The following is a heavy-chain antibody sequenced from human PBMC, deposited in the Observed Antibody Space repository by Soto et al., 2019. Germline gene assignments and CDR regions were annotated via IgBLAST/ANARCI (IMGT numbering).Heavy chain of an antibody. J-gene: IGHJ4*02. V-gene: IGHV4-61*01. CDR3: ARAPLTGGPLLDY. CDR2: IYYSGST. CDR1: GDSVGSGSYY. D-gene: IGHD1-26*01. Sequence: SETLSLTCTVSGDSVGSGSYYWNWIRQPPGKGLEWIGYIYYSGSTNYNPSLKSRVTISVDTSKNQFSLKLSSVTAADAAVYYCARAPLTGGPLLDYWGQGTLVTVSS.